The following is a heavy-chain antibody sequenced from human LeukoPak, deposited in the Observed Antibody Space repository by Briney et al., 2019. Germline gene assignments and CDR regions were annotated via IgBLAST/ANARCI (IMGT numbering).Heavy chain of an antibody. CDR3: AKAPRSGYYH. CDR1: GFTFSSYV. CDR2: ISYDGSNE. V-gene: IGHV3-30*04. Sequence: GGSLRLSCAASGFTFSSYVMHWVRQAPGKGLEWVAIISYDGSNEYYADSVKGRFTISRDNSKNTLYLQMNSLRAEDTAVYYCAKAPRSGYYHWGQGTLVTVSS. J-gene: IGHJ5*02. D-gene: IGHD3-22*01.